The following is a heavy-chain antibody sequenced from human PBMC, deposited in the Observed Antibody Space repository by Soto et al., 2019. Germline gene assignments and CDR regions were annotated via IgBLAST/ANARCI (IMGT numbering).Heavy chain of an antibody. D-gene: IGHD2-2*01. V-gene: IGHV4-30-4*01. CDR2: IYYSGST. CDR3: AREQLGYCISTSCYGLVGYYFDY. CDR1: GGSISSGDYY. Sequence: PSETLSLTCTVSGGSISSGDYYWSWIRQPPGKGLEWIGYIYYSGSTYYNPSLKSRVTISVDTSKNQFSLKLSSVTAADTAVYYCAREQLGYCISTSCYGLVGYYFDYWGQGTLVTVSS. J-gene: IGHJ4*02.